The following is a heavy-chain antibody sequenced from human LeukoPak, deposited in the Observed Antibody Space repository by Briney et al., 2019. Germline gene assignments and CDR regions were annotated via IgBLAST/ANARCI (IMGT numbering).Heavy chain of an antibody. D-gene: IGHD1-1*01. CDR1: GFTFDDYA. J-gene: IGHJ4*02. V-gene: IGHV3-9*03. Sequence: GRSLRLSCAASGFTFDDYAMHWVRQAPGKGLEWVSSISSTGGTTYYADSVKGRFTISRDNSKNTLYLQMNSLRAEDMAVYYCVKRWTGTTIGQQDYWGQGTLVTVSS. CDR3: VKRWTGTTIGQQDY. CDR2: ISSTGGTT.